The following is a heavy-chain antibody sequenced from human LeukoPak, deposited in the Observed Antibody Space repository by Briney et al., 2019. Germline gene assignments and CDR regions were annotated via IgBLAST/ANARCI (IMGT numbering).Heavy chain of an antibody. CDR1: GYSFTNYW. V-gene: IGHV5-51*01. CDR3: ARQGSISGRTNWLDP. CDR2: IYPGDSDT. J-gene: IGHJ5*02. D-gene: IGHD6-6*01. Sequence: GESLKISCKGSGYSFTNYWIAWARQMPGKGLEWMGIIYPGDSDTRYSPSFQGQVTISADKSITTAYLQWSSLKASDTATYYCARQGSISGRTNWLDPWGQGTLVTVSS.